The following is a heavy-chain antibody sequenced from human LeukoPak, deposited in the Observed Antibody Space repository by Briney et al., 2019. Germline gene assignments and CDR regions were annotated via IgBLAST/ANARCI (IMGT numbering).Heavy chain of an antibody. CDR3: ARAGFTFSDYFGSFFDC. D-gene: IGHD3-10*01. V-gene: IGHV3-23*01. CDR2: ISGSGGST. CDR1: GFTFSSYA. J-gene: IGHJ5*01. Sequence: PGGSLRLSCAASGFTFSSYAMSWVRQAPGKGLEWVSAISGSGGSTYYADSVKGRFTLSRDNAKNSLYLQMNSLRAEDTAVYYCARAGFTFSDYFGSFFDCWGQGTLVTVSS.